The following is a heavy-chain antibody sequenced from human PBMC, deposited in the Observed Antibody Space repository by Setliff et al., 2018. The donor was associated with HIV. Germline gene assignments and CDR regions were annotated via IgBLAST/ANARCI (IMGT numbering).Heavy chain of an antibody. CDR2: ISYSGST. D-gene: IGHD4-17*01. J-gene: IGHJ6*04. Sequence: SETLSLTCTVSGASIRGQYWSWIRKPPGKGLEWIGYISYSGSTNYNPSLESRVAMSVDTSKQQFSLEVSSVTAADTAGYYCARDRSRHYGAGGRLDVWGKGTTVTVSS. CDR3: ARDRSRHYGAGGRLDV. V-gene: IGHV4-59*11. CDR1: GASIRGQY.